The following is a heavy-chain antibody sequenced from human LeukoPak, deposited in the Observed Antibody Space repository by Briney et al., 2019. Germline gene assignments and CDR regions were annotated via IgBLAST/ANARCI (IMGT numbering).Heavy chain of an antibody. Sequence: SSETLSLTCTASGGSISSSSYYWGWIRQPPGKGLEWIGSIYYSGSTYYNPSLKSRVTISVDTSKNQFSLKLSSVTAADTAVYYCARDSVVPAAMVDYWGQGTLVTVSS. V-gene: IGHV4-39*07. J-gene: IGHJ4*02. CDR3: ARDSVVPAAMVDY. CDR1: GGSISSSSYY. D-gene: IGHD2-2*01. CDR2: IYYSGST.